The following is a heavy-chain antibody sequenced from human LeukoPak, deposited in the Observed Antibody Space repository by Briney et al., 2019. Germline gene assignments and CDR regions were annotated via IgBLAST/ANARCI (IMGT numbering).Heavy chain of an antibody. CDR2: IKSKTDGGTT. J-gene: IGHJ3*02. D-gene: IGHD1-26*01. CDR1: GFTFSNAW. Sequence: GGSLRLSCAASGFTFSNAWMSWVRQAPGKGLEWVGRIKSKTDGGTTDYAAPVKGRFTISRDDSKNTLYLQVNSLKTEDTAVDYCTTDGEWELPTAAFDIWGQGTMVTVSS. CDR3: TTDGEWELPTAAFDI. V-gene: IGHV3-15*01.